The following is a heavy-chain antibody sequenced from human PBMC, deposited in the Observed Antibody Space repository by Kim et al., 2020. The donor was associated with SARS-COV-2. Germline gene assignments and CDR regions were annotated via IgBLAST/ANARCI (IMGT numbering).Heavy chain of an antibody. V-gene: IGHV3-43*01. D-gene: IGHD3-3*01. Sequence: RFTISRDNSKNSLYLQMNSLRTEDTALYYCAKDINDFWSGYKESDYGMDVWGQGTTVTVSS. J-gene: IGHJ6*02. CDR3: AKDINDFWSGYKESDYGMDV.